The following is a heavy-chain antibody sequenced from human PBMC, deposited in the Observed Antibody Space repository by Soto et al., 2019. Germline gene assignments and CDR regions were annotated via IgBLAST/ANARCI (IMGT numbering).Heavy chain of an antibody. V-gene: IGHV3-23*01. CDR2: ISGSGGST. CDR1: GFTFSSYA. Sequence: GGSLRLSCAASGFTFSSYAMSWVRQAPGKGLEWVSAISGSGGSTYYADSVKGRFTISRDNSKNTLYLQMNSLRAEDTAVYYCAKDLRFTMVRGVIGFDYWGQGTLVTVSS. D-gene: IGHD3-10*01. CDR3: AKDLRFTMVRGVIGFDY. J-gene: IGHJ4*02.